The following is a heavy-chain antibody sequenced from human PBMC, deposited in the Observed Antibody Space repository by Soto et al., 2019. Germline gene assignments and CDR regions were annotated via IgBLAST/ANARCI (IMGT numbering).Heavy chain of an antibody. J-gene: IGHJ4*02. Sequence: ASVKVSCKASGYTFTGHYIHWVRQAPEQGLEWVGEIGPERGDTRFAQKFQGRVTMTRDTSINTVYMEIRNLSPDDTAVYYCGRGRSGQIVVFYWGQGTPVTVSS. CDR2: IGPERGDT. V-gene: IGHV1-2*02. D-gene: IGHD1-26*01. CDR3: GRGRSGQIVVFY. CDR1: GYTFTGHY.